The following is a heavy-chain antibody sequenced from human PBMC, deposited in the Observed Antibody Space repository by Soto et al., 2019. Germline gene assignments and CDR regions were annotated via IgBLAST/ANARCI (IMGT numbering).Heavy chain of an antibody. D-gene: IGHD2-21*01. J-gene: IGHJ6*02. CDR3: ARDFGGEGNWCYYYGMDV. V-gene: IGHV1-18*01. CDR2: ISAYNGNT. CDR1: GYTFTSYG. Sequence: ASVKVSCKASGYTFTSYGISWVRQAPGQGLEWMGWISAYNGNTNYAQKLQGRVTMTTDTSTSTAYMELRSLRSDDTAVYYCARDFGGEGNWCYYYGMDVWGQGTTVTVS.